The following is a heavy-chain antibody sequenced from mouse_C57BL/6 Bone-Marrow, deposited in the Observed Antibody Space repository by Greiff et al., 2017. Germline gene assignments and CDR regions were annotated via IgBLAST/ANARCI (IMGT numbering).Heavy chain of an antibody. J-gene: IGHJ2*01. D-gene: IGHD1-1*01. V-gene: IGHV1-20*01. CDR2: INPYNGDT. CDR1: GYSFTGYF. Sequence: EVQRVESGPELVKPGDSVKISCKASGYSFTGYFMNWVMQSHGKSLEWIGRINPYNGDTFYNQKFKGKATLTVDKSSSTAHMELRSLTSEDSAVYYCARKSITTVVAPYFDYWGQGTTLTVSS. CDR3: ARKSITTVVAPYFDY.